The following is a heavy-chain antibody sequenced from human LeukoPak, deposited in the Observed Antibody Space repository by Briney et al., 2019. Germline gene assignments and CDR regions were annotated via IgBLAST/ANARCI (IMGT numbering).Heavy chain of an antibody. V-gene: IGHV3-21*01. J-gene: IGHJ6*03. D-gene: IGHD3-9*01. CDR2: ISSSSNYI. CDR1: GFTFSSYS. Sequence: GRSLRLSCAASGFTFSSYSMNWVRQAPGKGLEWVSSISSSSNYIYYADSVKGRFTISRDNAKNSLYLQMNSLRAEDTAVYYCARVGGLRYFDWLSLTDYYMDVWGKGTTVTVSS. CDR3: ARVGGLRYFDWLSLTDYYMDV.